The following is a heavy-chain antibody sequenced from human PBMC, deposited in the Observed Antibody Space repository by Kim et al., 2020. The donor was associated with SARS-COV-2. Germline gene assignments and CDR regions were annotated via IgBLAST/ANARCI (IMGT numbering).Heavy chain of an antibody. D-gene: IGHD6-19*01. CDR1: GYTFTSYA. Sequence: ASVKVSCKASGYTFTSYAMSWVRQAPGQGLEWMGWINTNTGNPTYAQGFTGRFVFSLDTSVSTAYLQISSLKAEDTAVYYCARDLVEVAGNWFDPWGQGTLVTVSS. CDR3: ARDLVEVAGNWFDP. J-gene: IGHJ5*02. V-gene: IGHV7-4-1*02. CDR2: INTNTGNP.